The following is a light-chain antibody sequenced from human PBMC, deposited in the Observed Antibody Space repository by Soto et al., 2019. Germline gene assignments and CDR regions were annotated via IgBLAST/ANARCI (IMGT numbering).Light chain of an antibody. V-gene: IGLV1-40*01. CDR3: QSYDISLHNYV. CDR2: GDN. Sequence: QPVLTQPPSVSGAPGQRVSISCTGSTSNIGAPYDVHWYHHLPGTAPKLLIYGDNNRPSGVPDRFSGSKSGTSASLAITRLQAEDEADYYCQSYDISLHNYVFGTGTKVTVL. CDR1: TSNIGAPYD. J-gene: IGLJ1*01.